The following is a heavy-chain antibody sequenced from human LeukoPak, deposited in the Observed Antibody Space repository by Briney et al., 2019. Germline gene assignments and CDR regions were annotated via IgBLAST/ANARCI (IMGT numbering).Heavy chain of an antibody. CDR1: GASIRSTHW. D-gene: IGHD5-18*01. Sequence: SGTLSLTCGVSGASIRSTHWWTWVRQPPGKGLEWIGEIYHNGNTEYNPSLSSRLLISVDKSKNQFSLKLTSVTAADTAMYYCARERSGYSYGENAFDIWGQGTMVTVSS. CDR2: IYHNGNT. CDR3: ARERSGYSYGENAFDI. J-gene: IGHJ3*02. V-gene: IGHV4-4*02.